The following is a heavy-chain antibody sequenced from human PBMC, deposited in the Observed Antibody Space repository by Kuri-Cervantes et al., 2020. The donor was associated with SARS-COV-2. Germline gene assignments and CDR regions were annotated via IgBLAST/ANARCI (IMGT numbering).Heavy chain of an antibody. CDR3: ARVGLNYHNHGTGDMGFDH. V-gene: IGHV3-30*04. Sequence: GESLKISCAASGFTFGHYAVHWVRQAPGKGLEWVAAITYDGTNQYYADSVKGRFTISRDNSKNTLFLEMNSLRPEDTALYYCARVGLNYHNHGTGDMGFDHWGQGTLVTDSS. CDR2: ITYDGTNQ. D-gene: IGHD3/OR15-3a*01. J-gene: IGHJ4*02. CDR1: GFTFGHYA.